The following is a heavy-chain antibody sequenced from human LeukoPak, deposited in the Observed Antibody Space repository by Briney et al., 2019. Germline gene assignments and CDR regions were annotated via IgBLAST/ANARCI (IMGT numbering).Heavy chain of an antibody. CDR3: AKDREPSRYHGMHV. CDR2: ISNSGDTT. J-gene: IGHJ6*02. Sequence: GGSLRLSCAVSGFTFSTYAMSWVRQAPGKGLEWVSIISNSGDTTDYGDSVKGRFTVSRDNFKNTVYLQTNSLRAEDTAVYYCAKDREPSRYHGMHVWGQGTTVTVSS. CDR1: GFTFSTYA. V-gene: IGHV3-23*01. D-gene: IGHD1-14*01.